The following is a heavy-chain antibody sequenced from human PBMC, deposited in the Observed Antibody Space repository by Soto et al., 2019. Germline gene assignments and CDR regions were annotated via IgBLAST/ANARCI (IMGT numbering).Heavy chain of an antibody. Sequence: GGSLRLSCAASGFTFSSYAMSWVRQAPGKGLEWVSAISGSGGSTYYADSVKGRFTISRDNSKNTPYLQMNSLRAEDTAVYYCSKDGRQPYYYGSGSYYNDAFDIWGQGTMVTVSS. J-gene: IGHJ3*02. D-gene: IGHD3-10*01. CDR2: ISGSGGST. CDR3: SKDGRQPYYYGSGSYYNDAFDI. V-gene: IGHV3-23*01. CDR1: GFTFSSYA.